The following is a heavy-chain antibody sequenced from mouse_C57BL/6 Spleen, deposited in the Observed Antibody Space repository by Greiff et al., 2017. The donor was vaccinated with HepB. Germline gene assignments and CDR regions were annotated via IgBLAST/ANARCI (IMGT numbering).Heavy chain of an antibody. V-gene: IGHV1-19*01. CDR1: GYTFTDYY. J-gene: IGHJ2*01. Sequence: EVQVVESGPVLVKPGASVKMSCKASGYTFTDYYMNWVKQSHGKSLEWIGVINPYNGGTSYNQKFKGKATLTVDKSSSTAYMELNSLTSEDSAVYYCASLLPLDYWGQGTTLTVSS. CDR3: ASLLPLDY. CDR2: INPYNGGT. D-gene: IGHD1-1*01.